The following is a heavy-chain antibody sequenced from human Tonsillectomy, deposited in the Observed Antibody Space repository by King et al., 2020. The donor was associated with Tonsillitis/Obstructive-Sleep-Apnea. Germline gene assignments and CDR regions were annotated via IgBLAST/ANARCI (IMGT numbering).Heavy chain of an antibody. D-gene: IGHD1-26*01. Sequence: QLQESGPGLVKPSETLSLTCTVSGGSISSSSYYWGWIRQPPGKGLEWIGSIYYSGSTYYNPSLKSRVTISVDTSKNQFSLKLSSVTAADTAVYYCARGSGSYPTFGYWGQGTLVTVSS. CDR1: GGSISSSSYY. CDR2: IYYSGST. V-gene: IGHV4-39*01. J-gene: IGHJ4*02. CDR3: ARGSGSYPTFGY.